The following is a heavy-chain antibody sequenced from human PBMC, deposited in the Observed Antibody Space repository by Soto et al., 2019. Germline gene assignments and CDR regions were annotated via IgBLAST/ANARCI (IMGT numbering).Heavy chain of an antibody. D-gene: IGHD2-21*02. CDR3: ARVYCAGDCSIIPGEYYYGMDV. V-gene: IGHV1-46*01. J-gene: IGHJ6*02. CDR1: GYIFISYY. Sequence: QVQLVPSGAEVKKPGASVKVSCKASGYIFISYYIHWVRQAPGQGLEWMGIINPGGGSNSYAEKFQGRVTMTRDRCTSTVYMELSSLRSEDPAVYYCARVYCAGDCSIIPGEYYYGMDVWGQGTTVTVSS. CDR2: INPGGGSN.